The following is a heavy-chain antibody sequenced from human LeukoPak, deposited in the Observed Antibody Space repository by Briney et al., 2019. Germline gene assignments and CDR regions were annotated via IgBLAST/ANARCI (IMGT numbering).Heavy chain of an antibody. J-gene: IGHJ6*02. CDR3: ARGVSATVVTLGYYYYGMDV. D-gene: IGHD4-23*01. Sequence: ASVKVSCKASGGTFSSYAISWVRQAPGQGLEWMGGIIPIFGTANYAQKFQGRVTITADESTSTAYMELSSLRSEDTAVYYCARGVSATVVTLGYYYYGMDVWGQGTTVTVSS. V-gene: IGHV1-69*13. CDR2: IIPIFGTA. CDR1: GGTFSSYA.